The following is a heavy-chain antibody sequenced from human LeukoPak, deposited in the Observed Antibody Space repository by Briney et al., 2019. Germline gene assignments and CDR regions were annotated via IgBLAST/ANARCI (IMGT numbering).Heavy chain of an antibody. J-gene: IGHJ4*02. D-gene: IGHD5-18*01. Sequence: PSETLSLTCTVSSASISSSDSYWSWIRQPPGKGLEWIGEINHSGSTNYNPSLKSRVTISVDTSKNQFSLKLSSVTAADTAVYYCAREGYSYGGTDYWGQGTLVTVSS. CDR3: AREGYSYGGTDY. CDR1: SASISSSDSY. V-gene: IGHV4-39*07. CDR2: INHSGST.